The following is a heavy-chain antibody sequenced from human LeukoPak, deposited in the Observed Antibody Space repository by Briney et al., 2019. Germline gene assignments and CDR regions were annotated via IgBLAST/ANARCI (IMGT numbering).Heavy chain of an antibody. CDR3: ARGRGYDAFDY. Sequence: SETLSLTCAVYGGSFSGYYWSWIRQPPGKGLEWIGEINHSGSTNYNPSLKSRVTISVDTSKNQFSLKLSSVTAADTTVYYCARGRGYDAFDYWGQGTLVTVSS. J-gene: IGHJ4*02. V-gene: IGHV4-34*01. D-gene: IGHD5-12*01. CDR1: GGSFSGYY. CDR2: INHSGST.